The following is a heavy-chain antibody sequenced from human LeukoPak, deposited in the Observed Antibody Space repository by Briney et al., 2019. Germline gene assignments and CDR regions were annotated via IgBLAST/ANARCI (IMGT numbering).Heavy chain of an antibody. CDR3: ARDLRDYYDSSGYGGDAFDI. CDR1: GFTFSSYE. Sequence: GGSLRLSCAASGFTFSSYEMNWVRQAPGKGLEWVSYISSSGSTIYYADSVKGRFTISRDNAKNSLYLQMNSLRAEDTAVYYCARDLRDYYDSSGYGGDAFDIWGQGTMVTVSS. CDR2: ISSSGSTI. D-gene: IGHD3-22*01. J-gene: IGHJ3*02. V-gene: IGHV3-48*03.